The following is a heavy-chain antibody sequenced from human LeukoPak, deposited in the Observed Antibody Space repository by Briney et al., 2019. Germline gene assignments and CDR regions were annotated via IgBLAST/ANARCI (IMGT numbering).Heavy chain of an antibody. D-gene: IGHD3-22*01. V-gene: IGHV3-30*18. CDR1: GFTFSSYG. CDR3: AKGFYYDSSGFG. Sequence: GGSLRLSCAASGFTFSSYGMHWVRQAPGKGLEWVAVISYDGSNKYYADSVKGRFTISRDNSKNTLYLQMNSLRAEDTAVYYCAKGFYYDSSGFGWGQGTLVTVSS. CDR2: ISYDGSNK. J-gene: IGHJ4*02.